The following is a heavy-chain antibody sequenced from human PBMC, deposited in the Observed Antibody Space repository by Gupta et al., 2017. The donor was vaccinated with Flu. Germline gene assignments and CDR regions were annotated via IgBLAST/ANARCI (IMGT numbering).Heavy chain of an antibody. J-gene: IGHJ3*01. Sequence: TFTSSGMHWVRQAPGKGLEWVAVIWSNGINSYYSDSVKGRFTFSRDNSKNTLSLQMNSLTADDTAVYYCVRERGPFNGFDFWGQGTMGTVSS. CDR2: IWSNGINS. CDR3: VRERGPFNGFDF. V-gene: IGHV3-33*01. CDR1: TFTSSG.